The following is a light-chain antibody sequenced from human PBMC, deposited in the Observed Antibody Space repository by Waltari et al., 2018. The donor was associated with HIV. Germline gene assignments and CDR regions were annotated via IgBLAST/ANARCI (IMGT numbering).Light chain of an antibody. CDR2: ANH. Sequence: QSELTQPPSASGTPGQRVTISCSGSSSNIGSYTVNWYQQLPGTAPKLLIYANHQRPSGVPDRFSGSQSDTSASLAIGGLQSEDEADYYCATWDASLSGPVVGGGTKLTVL. CDR3: ATWDASLSGPV. J-gene: IGLJ2*01. V-gene: IGLV1-44*01. CDR1: SSNIGSYT.